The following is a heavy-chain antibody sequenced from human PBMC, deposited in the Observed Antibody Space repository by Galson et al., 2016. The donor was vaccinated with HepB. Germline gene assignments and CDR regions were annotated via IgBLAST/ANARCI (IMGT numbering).Heavy chain of an antibody. CDR3: ARDPGRDDGMDV. CDR2: GRFDESNK. Sequence: SLRLSCAASGFTFKKYGMHCVRQAPGTGLEWVAVGRFDESNKYYADSVKGRFTISRDNSKNTVYLDMNSLRAEDTAVFYCARDPGRDDGMDVWGQGTTVTVSS. V-gene: IGHV3-33*01. J-gene: IGHJ6*02. D-gene: IGHD3-10*01. CDR1: GFTFKKYG.